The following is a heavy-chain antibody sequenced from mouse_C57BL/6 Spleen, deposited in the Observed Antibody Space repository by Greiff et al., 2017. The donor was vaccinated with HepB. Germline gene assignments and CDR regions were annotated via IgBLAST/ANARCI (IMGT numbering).Heavy chain of an antibody. D-gene: IGHD2-5*01. V-gene: IGHV1-26*01. CDR3: ARSWSNAPWYFDV. Sequence: VQLQQSGPELVKPGASVKISCKASGYTFTDYYMNWVKQSHGKSLEWIGDINPNNGGTSYNQKFKGKATLTVDKSSSTAYMELRSLTSEDSAVYYCARSWSNAPWYFDVWGTGTTVTVSS. CDR1: GYTFTDYY. J-gene: IGHJ1*03. CDR2: INPNNGGT.